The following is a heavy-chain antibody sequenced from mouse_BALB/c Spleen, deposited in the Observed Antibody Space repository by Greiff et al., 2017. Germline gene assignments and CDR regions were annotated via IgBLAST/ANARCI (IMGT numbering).Heavy chain of an antibody. CDR1: GYTFSSYW. Sequence: QVQLQQSGAELMKPGASVKISCKATGYTFSSYWIEWVKQRPGHGLEWIGEILPGSGSTNYNEKFKGKATFTADTSSNTAYMQLSSLTSEDSAVYCCARSAYYRYYFDYWGQGTTLTVSS. J-gene: IGHJ2*01. CDR2: ILPGSGST. V-gene: IGHV1-9*01. CDR3: ARSAYYRYYFDY. D-gene: IGHD2-14*01.